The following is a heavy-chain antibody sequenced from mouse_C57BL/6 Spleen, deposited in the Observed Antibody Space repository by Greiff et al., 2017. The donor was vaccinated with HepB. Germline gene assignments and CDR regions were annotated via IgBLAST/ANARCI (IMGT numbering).Heavy chain of an antibody. Sequence: QVQLQQPGAELVRPGSSVKLSCKASGYTFTSYWMDWVKQRPGQGLEWIGNIYPSDSETHYNQKFKDKATLTVDKSSSTAYMQLSSLTSEDSAVYYCARGHYGNYYFDYWGQGTTLTVSS. CDR2: IYPSDSET. CDR1: GYTFTSYW. CDR3: ARGHYGNYYFDY. D-gene: IGHD2-1*01. J-gene: IGHJ2*01. V-gene: IGHV1-61*01.